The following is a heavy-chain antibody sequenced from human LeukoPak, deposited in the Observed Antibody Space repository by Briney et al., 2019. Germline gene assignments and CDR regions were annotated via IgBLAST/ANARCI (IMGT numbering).Heavy chain of an antibody. D-gene: IGHD3/OR15-3a*01. V-gene: IGHV4-61*01. CDR2: TYNRGNT. CDR1: GDSVNSATFY. J-gene: IGHJ3*02. CDR3: ARDFWAATGAFEI. Sequence: SETLSLTCTVSGDSVNSATFYWAWIRQSPGKGLELIGYTYNRGNTYYNPSLNSRVTISVDTSKNQFSLKLRPVTAADSAVYYCARDFWAATGAFEIWGQGASVTVSS.